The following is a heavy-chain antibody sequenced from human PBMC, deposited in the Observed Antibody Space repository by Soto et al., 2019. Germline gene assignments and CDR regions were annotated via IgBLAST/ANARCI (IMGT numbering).Heavy chain of an antibody. Sequence: GGSLRLSCAASVFTFSSYGMHWVRQAPGKGLEWVAVISYDGSNKYYADSVKGRFTISRDNSKNTLYLQMNSLRAEDTAVYYCAKDPHDTAMAPSWFDPWGQGTLVTVSS. V-gene: IGHV3-30*18. D-gene: IGHD5-18*01. CDR2: ISYDGSNK. CDR3: AKDPHDTAMAPSWFDP. J-gene: IGHJ5*02. CDR1: VFTFSSYG.